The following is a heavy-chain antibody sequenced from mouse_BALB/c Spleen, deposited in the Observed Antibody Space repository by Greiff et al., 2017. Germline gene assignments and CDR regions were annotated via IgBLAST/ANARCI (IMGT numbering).Heavy chain of an antibody. CDR3: ARVYYRSMDY. CDR2: IDPANGNT. CDR1: GFNIKDTY. Sequence: VQLQQSGADLVKPGASVKLSCTASGFNIKDTYMHWVKQRPEQGLEWIGRIDPANGNTKYDPKFQGKATITADTSSNTAYLQLSSLTSEDTAVYYCARVYYRSMDYWGQGTSVTVSS. V-gene: IGHV14-3*02. D-gene: IGHD2-14*01. J-gene: IGHJ4*01.